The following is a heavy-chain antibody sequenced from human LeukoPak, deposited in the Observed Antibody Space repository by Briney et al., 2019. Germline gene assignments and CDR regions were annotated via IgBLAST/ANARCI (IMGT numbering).Heavy chain of an antibody. CDR2: ISSRSSYI. CDR3: ARDPDPYSSSSVGY. V-gene: IGHV3-21*01. CDR1: GVTFSSYS. Sequence: GGSLRLSCAASGVTFSSYSMNWVRQAPGKGLEWVSSISSRSSYIYYADSVKGRFTISIDNAKNSLYLQMNSLRAEDTAVYYCARDPDPYSSSSVGYWGQGTLVTVSS. D-gene: IGHD6-6*01. J-gene: IGHJ4*02.